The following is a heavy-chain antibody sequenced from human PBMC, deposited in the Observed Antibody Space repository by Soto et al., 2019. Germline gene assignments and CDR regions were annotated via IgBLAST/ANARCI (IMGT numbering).Heavy chain of an antibody. CDR2: IYPDESDT. D-gene: IGHD3-9*01. CDR1: GYSFTKYW. J-gene: IGHJ4*02. Sequence: GESLKISCKGSGYSFTKYWIGWVRQMPGKGLEWMAIIYPDESDTRYSPSFQGQVTISADKSISTAYLQWSSLKAPDTAMYYCARLHDMYDLLTGYYPLDDWGQGTLVTVS. CDR3: ARLHDMYDLLTGYYPLDD. V-gene: IGHV5-51*01.